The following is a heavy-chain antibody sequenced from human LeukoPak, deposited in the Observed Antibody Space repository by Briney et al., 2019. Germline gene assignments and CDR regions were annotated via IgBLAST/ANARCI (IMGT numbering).Heavy chain of an antibody. Sequence: GGSLRLSCAASGFTLSNYWLHWVRQAPGKGLVWVSRVNNDGSSTVYADSVKGRFTISRDNSKNTLYLQMNSLRAEDTAVYYCAREWAGSYPDYWGQGTLVTVSP. CDR3: AREWAGSYPDY. CDR1: GFTLSNYW. V-gene: IGHV3-74*01. CDR2: VNNDGSST. J-gene: IGHJ4*02. D-gene: IGHD1-26*01.